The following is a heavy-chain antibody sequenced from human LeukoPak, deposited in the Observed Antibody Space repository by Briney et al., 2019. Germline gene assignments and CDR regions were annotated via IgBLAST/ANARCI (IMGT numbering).Heavy chain of an antibody. CDR1: GGSISSYY. D-gene: IGHD3-22*01. J-gene: IGHJ4*02. CDR3: TRIFYYETGGYYPDH. V-gene: IGHV4-59*08. CDR2: IYYSGST. Sequence: SETLSLTCTVSGGSISSYYWSWIRQTPGKGLEWIGDIYYSGSTNYNPSLKSRVTISVDTSKNQFSLKLSSVTAADTAVYYCTRIFYYETGGYYPDHWGQGTLVTVSS.